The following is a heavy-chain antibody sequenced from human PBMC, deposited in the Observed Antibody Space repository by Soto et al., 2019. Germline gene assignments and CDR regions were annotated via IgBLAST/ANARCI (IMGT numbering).Heavy chain of an antibody. J-gene: IGHJ4*02. CDR2: ISSGGDP. CDR3: ARDSGYSSAYWEHYFDY. Sequence: GGSLRLSCATSGFSISDKFMSWVRQAPGKGLEWISVISSGGDPSYADSVKGRFTISRDITKNTLFLQMTSLRADDTAVYFCARDSGYSSAYWEHYFDYWGQGTLVTVSS. D-gene: IGHD3-16*01. CDR1: GFSISDKF. V-gene: IGHV3-53*01.